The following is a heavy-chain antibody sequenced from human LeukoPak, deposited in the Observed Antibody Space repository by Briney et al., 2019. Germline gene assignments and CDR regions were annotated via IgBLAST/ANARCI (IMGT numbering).Heavy chain of an antibody. Sequence: SETLSLTCTVSGGSISSGDYYWSWIRQPPGKSLEWIGYIYYSGSTYYNPSLKSRVTISVDTSKNQFSLKLSSVTAADTAVYYCARAEARGGDCYSCDYWGQGTLVTVSS. J-gene: IGHJ4*02. CDR3: ARAEARGGDCYSCDY. CDR1: GGSISSGDYY. D-gene: IGHD2-21*02. V-gene: IGHV4-30-4*01. CDR2: IYYSGST.